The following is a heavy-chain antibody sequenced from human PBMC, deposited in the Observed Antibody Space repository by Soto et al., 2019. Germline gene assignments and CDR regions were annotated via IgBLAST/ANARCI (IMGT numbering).Heavy chain of an antibody. CDR3: AHTPAYDISTGYYPFDY. CDR1: GFSLSTSGVG. Sequence: SGPTLVNPTQTLTLTCTFSGFSLSTSGVGVAWIRQPPGKALEWLALIYWDDGKRYSPSLKTRLNITKDTSKNQVVLTLTNVDPVDTATYYCAHTPAYDISTGYYPFDYWGQGSLVTVSS. D-gene: IGHD3-9*01. J-gene: IGHJ4*02. V-gene: IGHV2-5*02. CDR2: IYWDDGK.